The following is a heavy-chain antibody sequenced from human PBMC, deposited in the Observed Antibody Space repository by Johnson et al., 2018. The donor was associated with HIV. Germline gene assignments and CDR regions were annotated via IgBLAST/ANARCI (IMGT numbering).Heavy chain of an antibody. CDR2: ISYDGSNK. D-gene: IGHD4-23*01. J-gene: IGHJ3*02. CDR3: AREGESLVVTPLKVGGGAFDI. CDR1: GFTFSSYA. V-gene: IGHV3-30*04. Sequence: QVQLVESGGGLVQPGGSLRLSCAASGFTFSSYAMHWVRQAPGKGLEWVAVISYDGSNKYYADSVKGRFTISRDNSKNTLYLQLNSLRAEDTAVYYCAREGESLVVTPLKVGGGAFDIWGQGTMVTVSS.